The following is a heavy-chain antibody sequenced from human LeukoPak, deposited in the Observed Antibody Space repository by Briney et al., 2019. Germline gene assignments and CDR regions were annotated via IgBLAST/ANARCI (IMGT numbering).Heavy chain of an antibody. CDR2: IYYSGST. CDR3: AREPPGGTTYYYYGMDV. J-gene: IGHJ6*02. V-gene: IGHV4-59*12. D-gene: IGHD1-14*01. CDR1: GGSISSYY. Sequence: SETLSLTCTVSGGSISSYYWSWIRQPPGKGLEWIGYIYYSGSTNYNPSLKSRVTISVDTSKNQFSLKLSSVTAADTAVYYCAREPPGGTTYYYYGMDVWGQGTTVTVSS.